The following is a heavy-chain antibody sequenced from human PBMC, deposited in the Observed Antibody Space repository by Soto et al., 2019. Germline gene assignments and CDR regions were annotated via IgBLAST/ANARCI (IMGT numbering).Heavy chain of an antibody. CDR2: ISYDGNNK. J-gene: IGHJ6*02. D-gene: IGHD5-18*01. Sequence: VQVAESGVGGGQPGTSLTPSCLVSGFTFRTYGLHQVRQTPGKGLGWVAVISYDGNNKFYSDSGNGRLTISRDNFKNTLTLQMNSLRADDTAVYSCAKYRQSDGYYAYYCYGMDVWGLGTRVTVSS. CDR1: GFTFRTYG. V-gene: IGHV3-30*18. CDR3: AKYRQSDGYYAYYCYGMDV.